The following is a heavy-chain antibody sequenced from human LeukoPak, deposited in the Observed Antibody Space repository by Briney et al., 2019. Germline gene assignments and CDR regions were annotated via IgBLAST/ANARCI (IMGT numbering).Heavy chain of an antibody. CDR2: ISAYNGNT. CDR1: GYTFTSYG. Sequence: PLASVKVSCKASGYTFTSYGISWVRQAPGQGLEWMGWISAYNGNTDYAQKLQGRVTMTTDTSTSTAYMELRSLRSDDTAVYYCARDMAAAGTGDYWGQGTLVTVSS. CDR3: ARDMAAAGTGDY. V-gene: IGHV1-18*01. D-gene: IGHD6-13*01. J-gene: IGHJ4*02.